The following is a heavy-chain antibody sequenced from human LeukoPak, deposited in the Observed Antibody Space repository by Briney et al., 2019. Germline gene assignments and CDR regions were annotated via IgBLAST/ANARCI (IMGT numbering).Heavy chain of an antibody. CDR3: ARGSTRAIAVAGFDY. CDR1: GGSFSGYY. D-gene: IGHD6-19*01. Sequence: SETLSLTCAVYGGSFSGYYWSWIRQPPGKGLEWIGEINHSGSTNYNPSLKSRVTISVDTSKNQFSLKVSSVTAADTAVYYCARGSTRAIAVAGFDYWGQGTLVTVSS. V-gene: IGHV4-34*01. J-gene: IGHJ4*02. CDR2: INHSGST.